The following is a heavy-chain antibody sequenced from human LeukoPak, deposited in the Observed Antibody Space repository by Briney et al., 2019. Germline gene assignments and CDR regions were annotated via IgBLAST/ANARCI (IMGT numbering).Heavy chain of an antibody. CDR1: GGSISSYY. Sequence: PSETLSLTCTVSGGSISSYYWSWIRQPPGKGLEWIGYIYYSGSTNYNPSLKSRVTISVDTSKNQFSLKLSSVTAADTAVYYCARVGVYCGGDCHLSDWGQGTLVTVSS. V-gene: IGHV4-59*01. CDR2: IYYSGST. D-gene: IGHD2-21*02. CDR3: ARVGVYCGGDCHLSD. J-gene: IGHJ4*02.